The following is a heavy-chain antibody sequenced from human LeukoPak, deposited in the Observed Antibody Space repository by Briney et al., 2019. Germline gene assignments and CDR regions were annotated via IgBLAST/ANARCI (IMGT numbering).Heavy chain of an antibody. Sequence: ASVKVSCKASGGTFSSYAISWVRQAPGQGIEWMGGIIPIFGTANYAQKFQGRVTITADESTSTAYMELSSLRSEDTAVYYCARPSVPAAILSYFQHWGQGTLVTVSS. V-gene: IGHV1-69*13. CDR1: GGTFSSYA. D-gene: IGHD2-2*02. CDR3: ARPSVPAAILSYFQH. J-gene: IGHJ1*01. CDR2: IIPIFGTA.